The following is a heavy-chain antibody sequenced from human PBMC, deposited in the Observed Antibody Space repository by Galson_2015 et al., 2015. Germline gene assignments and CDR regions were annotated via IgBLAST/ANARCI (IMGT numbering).Heavy chain of an antibody. CDR1: GFTFSSYA. Sequence: SLRLSCAASGFTFSSYAMHWVRQGPGKGLEWVASISYDVSKKYYADSVKGRFTISRDNPKNTAYLQMNSVRPEDTAVHYCARGESSSWYGYYFDYWGQGTLLTVSS. CDR3: ARGESSSWYGYYFDY. V-gene: IGHV3-30*03. CDR2: ISYDVSKK. D-gene: IGHD6-13*01. J-gene: IGHJ4*02.